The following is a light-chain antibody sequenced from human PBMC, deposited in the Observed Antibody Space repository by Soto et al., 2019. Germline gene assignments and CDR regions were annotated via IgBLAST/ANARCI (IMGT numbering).Light chain of an antibody. V-gene: IGKV1-39*01. CDR3: QQSYSSLYT. J-gene: IGKJ2*01. CDR1: QSISTY. CDR2: AAS. Sequence: DIQMTQSPSSLSASVGDRVTITCRASQSISTYLNWYQQKPGRAPKLLIYAASSLQSGVPSRFSGSGSGTDFTLTISSLPPEDFATYYCQQSYSSLYTFGQGTKLENK.